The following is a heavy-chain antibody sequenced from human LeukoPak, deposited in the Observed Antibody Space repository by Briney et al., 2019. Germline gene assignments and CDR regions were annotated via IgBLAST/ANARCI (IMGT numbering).Heavy chain of an antibody. CDR2: MNPNSGNT. D-gene: IGHD3-10*01. Sequence: GASVKVSCKASGYTFTSYDINWVRQATGQGLEWMGWMNPNSGNTGYAQKFQGRVTITRNTSISTAYMELSSLRSEDTAVYYCAREVGYYGSGTYPADAFDIWGQGTMVTVSS. V-gene: IGHV1-8*03. CDR3: AREVGYYGSGTYPADAFDI. J-gene: IGHJ3*02. CDR1: GYTFTSYD.